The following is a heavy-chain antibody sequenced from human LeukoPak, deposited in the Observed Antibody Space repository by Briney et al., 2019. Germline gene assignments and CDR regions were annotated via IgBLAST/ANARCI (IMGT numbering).Heavy chain of an antibody. CDR2: IYYSGST. V-gene: IGHV4-59*01. D-gene: IGHD1-26*01. J-gene: IGHJ5*02. CDR1: GGSISSYY. Sequence: SSETLSLTCTVSGGSISSYYWSWIRQPPGKGLEWIGYIYYSGSTNYNPSLKSRVTISVDTSKSQFSLKLTSVTPADTAVYYCARGGIVGSRTNWFDPWGQGILVTVSS. CDR3: ARGGIVGSRTNWFDP.